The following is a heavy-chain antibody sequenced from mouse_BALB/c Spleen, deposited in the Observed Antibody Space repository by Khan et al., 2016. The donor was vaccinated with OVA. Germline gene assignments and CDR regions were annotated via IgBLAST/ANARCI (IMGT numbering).Heavy chain of an antibody. J-gene: IGHJ2*01. V-gene: IGHV3-1*02. Sequence: EVQLQESGPGLVKPSQSLSLTCTVTGYSITSGYGWHWIRQFPGNKLEWMVYISYSGSTNYNPSLKSRISITRDTSKTQFFLQWNSVTTEDTATYYCARTTRIKYWGQGTTLTVSS. CDR2: ISYSGST. CDR3: ARTTRIKY. D-gene: IGHD2-12*01. CDR1: GYSITSGYG.